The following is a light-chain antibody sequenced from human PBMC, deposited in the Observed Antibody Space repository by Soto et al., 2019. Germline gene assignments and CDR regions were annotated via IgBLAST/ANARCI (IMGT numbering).Light chain of an antibody. CDR2: GAT. V-gene: IGKV3-20*01. CDR3: QQYGSSPIT. CDR1: QSVDCSNC. Sequence: EIVLTQSPGTLSLSPGERATLSCRASQSVDCSNCLDWYQQKPGQAPRLLIYGATSRAPGIPDRFSGSGSGTDFILTISRLEPEDFTVYYWQQYGSSPITFGGGTKVEIK. J-gene: IGKJ4*01.